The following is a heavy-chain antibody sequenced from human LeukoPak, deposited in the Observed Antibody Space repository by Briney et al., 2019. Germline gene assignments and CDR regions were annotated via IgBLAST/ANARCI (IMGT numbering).Heavy chain of an antibody. D-gene: IGHD4-17*01. CDR3: ARVLDYGDYRFDY. J-gene: IGHJ4*02. Sequence: GGSLRLSXAASGFTVSSNYMSWVRQAPGKGLEWVSVIYSGGSTYYADSVKGRFTISRDNSKNTLYLQMNSLRAEDTAVYYCARVLDYGDYRFDYWGQGTLVTVSS. CDR1: GFTVSSNY. V-gene: IGHV3-53*01. CDR2: IYSGGST.